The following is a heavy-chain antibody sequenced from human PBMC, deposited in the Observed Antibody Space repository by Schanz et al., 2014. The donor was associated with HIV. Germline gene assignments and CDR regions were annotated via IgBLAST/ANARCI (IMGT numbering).Heavy chain of an antibody. V-gene: IGHV3-33*01. CDR2: MWYDESHK. CDR1: GFTFSSSG. CDR3: ARGAGPYYYYYGMDV. J-gene: IGHJ6*02. Sequence: QVQLVESGGGVVQPGRSLRLSCTASGFTFSSSGMHWVRQAPGKGLEWVAAMWYDESHKGYADSVKGRFTISRDNSKNTLYLEMNSLRPEDTAVYYCARGAGPYYYYYGMDVWGQGTTVTVS.